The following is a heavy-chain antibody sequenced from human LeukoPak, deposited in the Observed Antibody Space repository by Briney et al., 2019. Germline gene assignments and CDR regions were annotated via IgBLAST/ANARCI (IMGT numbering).Heavy chain of an antibody. Sequence: PSETLSLTCTVSGYSISSGYYWGWIRQPPGKGLEWIGSIYHSGSTYYNPSLKSRFTISVDTSKNQFSLKLSSVTAADTAVYYCARHPASPYGDYPNDAFDIWGQGTMVTVSS. CDR2: IYHSGST. J-gene: IGHJ3*02. D-gene: IGHD4-17*01. CDR3: ARHPASPYGDYPNDAFDI. V-gene: IGHV4-38-2*02. CDR1: GYSISSGYY.